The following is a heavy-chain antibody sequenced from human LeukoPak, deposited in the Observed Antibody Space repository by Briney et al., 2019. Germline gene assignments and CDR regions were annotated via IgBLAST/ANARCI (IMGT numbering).Heavy chain of an antibody. V-gene: IGHV3-7*01. CDR1: RFTLSNYW. D-gene: IGHD3-10*01. J-gene: IGHJ4*02. CDR3: AKVTLRGGFDY. Sequence: GGSLRLSCAASRFTLSNYWMSWVRQAPGKGLEWVANIKQDGSETYYVDSVKGRFTISRDNAKNSLSLQMNSLRAEDTAVYYCAKVTLRGGFDYWGQGTLVTVSS. CDR2: IKQDGSET.